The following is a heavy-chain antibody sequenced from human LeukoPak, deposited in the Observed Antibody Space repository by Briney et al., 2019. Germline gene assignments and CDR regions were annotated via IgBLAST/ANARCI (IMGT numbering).Heavy chain of an antibody. CDR3: ARNLGGFVGATPHDY. CDR2: ISYDGNIK. D-gene: IGHD1-26*01. CDR1: GFTFSSYA. J-gene: IGHJ4*02. Sequence: GGSLRLSCAVSGFTFSSYAMHWVRQAPGKGLEWVGSISYDGNIKYYADSVKGRFTISRDNSRNTLFLQMSSLKIDDTAVFHCARNLGGFVGATPHDYWGQGTLITVSS. V-gene: IGHV3-30*04.